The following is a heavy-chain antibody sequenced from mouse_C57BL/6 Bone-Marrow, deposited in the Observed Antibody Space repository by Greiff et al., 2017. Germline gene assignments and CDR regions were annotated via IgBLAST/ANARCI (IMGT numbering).Heavy chain of an antibody. CDR2: IWWDDDK. CDR1: GFSLSTFGMG. V-gene: IGHV8-8*01. J-gene: IGHJ3*01. D-gene: IGHD1-1*01. CDR3: ARIYDGSAWFAY. Sequence: QVTLKVSGPGILQPSQTLSLSCSFSGFSLSTFGMGVVWIRQPSGKGLEWLAHIWWDDDKYSNQALKSWPTISKDTSKNQVCLTSANVNTAETATYYCARIYDGSAWFAYWGQGTMLTVSA.